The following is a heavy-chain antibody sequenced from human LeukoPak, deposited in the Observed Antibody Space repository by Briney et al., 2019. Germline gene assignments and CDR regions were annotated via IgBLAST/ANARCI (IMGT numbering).Heavy chain of an antibody. Sequence: GGSLRLSCKGSGYSFTSYWITWVRQMPGKGLEWLGRIDPSDSYTDYSPSFQGHVTISADKSISTAYLQWSSLKASDTAMYYCAIDPYYYDGSGSLDYWGQGTLVTVSS. D-gene: IGHD3-22*01. CDR3: AIDPYYYDGSGSLDY. CDR2: IDPSDSYT. CDR1: GYSFTSYW. V-gene: IGHV5-10-1*01. J-gene: IGHJ4*02.